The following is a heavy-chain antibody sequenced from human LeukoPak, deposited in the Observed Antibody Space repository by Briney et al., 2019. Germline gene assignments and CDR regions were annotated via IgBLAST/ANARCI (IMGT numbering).Heavy chain of an antibody. J-gene: IGHJ6*02. Sequence: SQTLSLTCTVSGGSISSGGYYWSWIRQHPGKGLEWIGYIYYSGSTYYNPSLNSRVTISVDTPKNQFSLKLSSVTAADTAVYYCARGFGDHGMDVWGQGTTVTVSS. CDR1: GGSISSGGYY. D-gene: IGHD3-10*01. V-gene: IGHV4-31*03. CDR3: ARGFGDHGMDV. CDR2: IYYSGST.